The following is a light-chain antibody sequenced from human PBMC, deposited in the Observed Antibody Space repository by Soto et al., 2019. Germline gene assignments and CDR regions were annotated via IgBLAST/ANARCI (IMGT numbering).Light chain of an antibody. Sequence: DIQMTQSPSSLSASVGDRVTITCRASQGVSTYLIWYQQRQGRAPKLLIYAASYSVGGVPSRFSGSGSGTNFTLTISSVQPEDFATYYCQQSYRTPHTFGQGTKLETK. J-gene: IGKJ2*01. CDR3: QQSYRTPHT. CDR2: AAS. V-gene: IGKV1-39*01. CDR1: QGVSTY.